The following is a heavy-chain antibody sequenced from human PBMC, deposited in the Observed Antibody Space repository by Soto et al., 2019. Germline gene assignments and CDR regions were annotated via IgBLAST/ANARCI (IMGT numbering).Heavy chain of an antibody. V-gene: IGHV3-23*01. Sequence: GGSLRLSCAASGFTFSSYAMSWVRQAPGKGLEWVSAISGSGGSTYYADSVKGRFTISRDNSKNTLYLQMNSLRAEDTAVYYCAKDSPYSSSWYGSRWFDPWGQGTLVTVSS. CDR3: AKDSPYSSSWYGSRWFDP. CDR2: ISGSGGST. D-gene: IGHD6-13*01. J-gene: IGHJ5*02. CDR1: GFTFSSYA.